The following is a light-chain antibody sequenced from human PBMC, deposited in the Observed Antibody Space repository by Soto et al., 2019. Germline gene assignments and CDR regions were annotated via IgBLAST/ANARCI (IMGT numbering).Light chain of an antibody. V-gene: IGKV3-15*01. J-gene: IGKJ1*01. Sequence: IVMTQSPATLSVSPGGRATLSCRASQSISTKLAWYQQKPGQAPRLLIYGASTRAPGIPVRFSGSGSGTEFTLTISSLQPDDFATYYCQHYNSYSEAFGQGTKVDI. CDR2: GAS. CDR1: QSISTK. CDR3: QHYNSYSEA.